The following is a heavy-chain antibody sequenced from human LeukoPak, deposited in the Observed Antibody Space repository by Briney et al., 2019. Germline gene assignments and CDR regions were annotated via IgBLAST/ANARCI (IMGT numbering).Heavy chain of an antibody. CDR2: ISSSGSTI. D-gene: IGHD3-10*01. J-gene: IGHJ4*02. CDR3: ARDSSEVTIDY. Sequence: GGSLRLSCAASGLTFSSYEMNWVRQAPGKGLEWVSYISSSGSTIYYADSVKGRFTISRDNAKNSLYLQMNSLRAEDTAVYYCARDSSEVTIDYWGQGTLVTVSS. V-gene: IGHV3-48*03. CDR1: GLTFSSYE.